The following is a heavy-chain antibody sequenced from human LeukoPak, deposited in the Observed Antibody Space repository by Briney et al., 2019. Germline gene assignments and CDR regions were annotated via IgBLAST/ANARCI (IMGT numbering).Heavy chain of an antibody. CDR3: ARPIIYYYYGMDV. J-gene: IGHJ6*04. Sequence: PGGSLRLSCAASGFTFSSYEMNWVRRAPGKGLEWVSYISSSGSTIYYADSVKGRFTISRDNAKNSLYLQMNSLRAEDTAVYYCARPIIYYYYGMDVWGKGTTVTVSS. CDR2: ISSSGSTI. CDR1: GFTFSSYE. V-gene: IGHV3-48*03.